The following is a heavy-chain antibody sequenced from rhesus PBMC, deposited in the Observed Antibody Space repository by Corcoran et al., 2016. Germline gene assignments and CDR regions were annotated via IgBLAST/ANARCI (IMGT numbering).Heavy chain of an antibody. J-gene: IGHJ4*01. Sequence: QLQLQESGPGLGKPSETLSLTCAGSGGSISRYWGGRMRQPPGKGREGSGKVSGSGDSTSYHPSLKSPLTISRDTTKNQFSLKLSSVTAADTAVYCCAKDIGRLYWGQGVLVTVSS. CDR3: AKDIGRLY. V-gene: IGHV4-160*01. CDR1: GGSISRYW. CDR2: VSGSGDST. D-gene: IGHD1-1*01.